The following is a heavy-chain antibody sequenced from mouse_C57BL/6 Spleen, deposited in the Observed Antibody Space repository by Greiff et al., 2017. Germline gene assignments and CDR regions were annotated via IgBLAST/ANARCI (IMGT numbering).Heavy chain of an antibody. Sequence: QVQLQQPGTELVKPGASVKLSCKASGYTFTSYWMHWVKQRPGPGLGWIGNINPSNGGTNYNEKFKSKETLHVDKSSSTAYMQLSSLTSEDSAVYYCSRSGDANWVFDYWGQGTTLTVSS. V-gene: IGHV1-53*01. D-gene: IGHD4-1*02. J-gene: IGHJ2*01. CDR3: SRSGDANWVFDY. CDR2: INPSNGGT. CDR1: GYTFTSYW.